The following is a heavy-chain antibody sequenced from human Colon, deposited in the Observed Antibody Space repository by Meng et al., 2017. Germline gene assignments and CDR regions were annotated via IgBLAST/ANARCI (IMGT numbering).Heavy chain of an antibody. CDR2: IYYTGST. V-gene: IGHV4-59*01. D-gene: IGHD2-15*01. J-gene: IGHJ4*02. CDR3: AKYDRPPYCFEY. Sequence: QVQTEDSGPGLVKPSETLSLTCTVSGGSISGNYWSWIRQSPGRGLEWIAYIYYTGSTNYNPSFKSRATISVDTSKNQFSLNLASVTAADTAVYYCAKYDRPPYCFEYWGQGTLVTVSS. CDR1: GGSISGNY.